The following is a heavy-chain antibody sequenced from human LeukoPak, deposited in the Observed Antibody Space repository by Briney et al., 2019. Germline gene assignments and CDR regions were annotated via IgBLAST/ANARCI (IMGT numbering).Heavy chain of an antibody. Sequence: GGSLRLSCAASGFTFSSYWMSWVRQAPGKGLEWVANIKQDGSEKYYVDSVKGRSTISRDNAKNSLYLQMNSLRAEDTAVYYCARDRLGYSYGPNWFDPWGQGTLVTVSS. V-gene: IGHV3-7*01. CDR1: GFTFSSYW. D-gene: IGHD5-18*01. CDR3: ARDRLGYSYGPNWFDP. J-gene: IGHJ5*02. CDR2: IKQDGSEK.